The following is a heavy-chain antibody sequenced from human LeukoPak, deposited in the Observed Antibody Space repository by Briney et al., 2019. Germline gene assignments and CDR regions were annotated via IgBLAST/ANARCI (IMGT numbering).Heavy chain of an antibody. CDR3: TSSHTGGWYGPFEN. Sequence: PGGSLRLSCVGPRVSCINAWMSRTRQAPGKGLEWVGRIKSKTDGGTTDYAAPVKGGFTISRDDSKNTLYLQMNSLKSEDTDVYYCTSSHTGGWYGPFENWGQGALVTVSS. CDR2: IKSKTDGGTT. V-gene: IGHV3-15*01. D-gene: IGHD6-19*01. J-gene: IGHJ4*02. CDR1: RVSCINAW.